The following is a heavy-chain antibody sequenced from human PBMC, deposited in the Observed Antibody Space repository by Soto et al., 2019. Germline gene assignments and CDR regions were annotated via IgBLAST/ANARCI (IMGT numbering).Heavy chain of an antibody. V-gene: IGHV4-39*01. CDR2: VYYRGRS. J-gene: IGHJ4*02. Sequence: SETLSLTCTVSGGSVTNSSYYWGWIRQSPGKGLEWIGSVYYRGRSYSKSSVKSRVTISVDTSKNRLSLSLNSVTASDTAVYFCVSQRTTVPTQAYFDYWGPGALVTVSS. CDR1: GGSVTNSSYY. CDR3: VSQRTTVPTQAYFDY. D-gene: IGHD4-17*01.